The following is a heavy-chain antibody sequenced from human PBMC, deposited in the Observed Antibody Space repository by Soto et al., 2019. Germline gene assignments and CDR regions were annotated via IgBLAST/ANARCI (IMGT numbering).Heavy chain of an antibody. Sequence: QVQLQQWGAGLLKPSETLSLTCAVYGGSFSGYYWSWIRQPPGKGLEWIGEIHHSGSTNYNPSLKSLVTISVDTSKNQFSLKLSYVTAADTAVYYCARRQDYYFDYWGQGTLVTVSS. V-gene: IGHV4-34*01. CDR2: IHHSGST. CDR3: ARRQDYYFDY. CDR1: GGSFSGYY. J-gene: IGHJ4*02.